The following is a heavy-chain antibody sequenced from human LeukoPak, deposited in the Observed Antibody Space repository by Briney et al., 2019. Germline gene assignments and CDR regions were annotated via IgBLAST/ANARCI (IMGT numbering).Heavy chain of an antibody. CDR2: INPNRFDT. CDR1: GYRFTDYF. CDR3: ATPTERLGPDY. V-gene: IGHV1-2*02. D-gene: IGHD4-11*01. Sequence: AVTVSCKASGYRFTDYFMHWVREAPGQGLEWMGWINPNRFDTDYAQNLQGRVTLTRDASIGTAYMELTRLRSDDTAVYYCATPTERLGPDYWGQGTLVTVTS. J-gene: IGHJ4*02.